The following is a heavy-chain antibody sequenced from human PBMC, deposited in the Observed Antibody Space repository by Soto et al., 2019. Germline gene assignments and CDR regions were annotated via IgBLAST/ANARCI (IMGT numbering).Heavy chain of an antibody. CDR1: GFTFRSYD. Sequence: EVQLVESGGGLVHPGGSLRLSCAASGFTFRSYDMNWVRQAPGKGLEWVSYISLSGDTIYYAASVKGRFTISRDNAKNSLYLQVNSLTADDTAVYYCARSKYGDYSSSFDLWGQGTMVTVSS. J-gene: IGHJ3*01. D-gene: IGHD4-17*01. CDR3: ARSKYGDYSSSFDL. V-gene: IGHV3-48*03. CDR2: ISLSGDTI.